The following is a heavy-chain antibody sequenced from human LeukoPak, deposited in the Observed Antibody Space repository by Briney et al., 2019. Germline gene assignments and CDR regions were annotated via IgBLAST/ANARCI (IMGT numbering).Heavy chain of an antibody. V-gene: IGHV5-51*01. D-gene: IGHD1-14*01. CDR3: ARDPVLSGPESHAFDI. J-gene: IGHJ3*02. Sequence: GESLKISCKGSGYSFTSYWIGWVRQMPGKGLEWMGIIYPGDSDTRYSPSFQGQVTISADKSISTAYLQWSSLKASDTAMYYCARDPVLSGPESHAFDIWGQGTMVTVSS. CDR1: GYSFTSYW. CDR2: IYPGDSDT.